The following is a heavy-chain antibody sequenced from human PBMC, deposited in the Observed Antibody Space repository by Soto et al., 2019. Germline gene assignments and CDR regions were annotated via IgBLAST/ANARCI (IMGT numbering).Heavy chain of an antibody. Sequence: SETLSLTCTVSGGSISSGGYYWSWIRQHPGKGLEWIGYIFYSGSTYYNPSLKSRVSISVDTSKNQFSLNLSSVTAADTAVYYCARVDTSMGATCVSYWGQGTLVTVSS. D-gene: IGHD1-26*01. J-gene: IGHJ4*02. CDR2: IFYSGST. V-gene: IGHV4-31*03. CDR3: ARVDTSMGATCVSY. CDR1: GGSISSGGYY.